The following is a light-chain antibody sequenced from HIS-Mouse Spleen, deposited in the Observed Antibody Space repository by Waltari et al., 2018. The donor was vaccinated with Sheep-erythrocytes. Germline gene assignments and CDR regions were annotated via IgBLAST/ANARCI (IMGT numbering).Light chain of an antibody. CDR1: KLGDKY. J-gene: IGLJ2*01. CDR3: QAWDSSTAV. CDR2: QAS. Sequence: SYELTQPPSVSVSPGQTASITCSGDKLGDKYACWYQQKPGQSPVLVIYQASKRPSGIPARFSGCNSGNTDTLTVSGTQAMDEADYYCQAWDSSTAVVGGGTKLTVL. V-gene: IGLV3-1*01.